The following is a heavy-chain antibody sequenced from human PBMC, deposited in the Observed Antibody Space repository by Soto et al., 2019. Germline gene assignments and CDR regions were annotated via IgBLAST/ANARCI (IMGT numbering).Heavy chain of an antibody. CDR1: GYTFTGYY. V-gene: IGHV1-2*02. D-gene: IGHD5-12*01. CDR3: ARKRDGYNAFDI. J-gene: IGHJ3*02. CDR2: INPNSGGT. Sequence: ASVKVSCKASGYTFTGYYMHWVRQAPGEGLEWIGWINPNSGGTNYAQKFQGRVTMTRDTSISTAYMELSRLRSDDTAVYYCARKRDGYNAFDIGGQGVMLTVSS.